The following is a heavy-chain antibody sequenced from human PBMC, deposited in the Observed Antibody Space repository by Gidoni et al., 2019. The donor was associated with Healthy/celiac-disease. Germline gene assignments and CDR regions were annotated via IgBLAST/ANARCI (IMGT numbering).Heavy chain of an antibody. Sequence: EVQLLESGGGLVQHGGSLRLSCAASGFTFSSYAMSWVLQAPGNGLEWVSAISGSVGRTYYADSVKGRFTISRDNSKNTLYLQMNSLRAEDTAVYYCAKSLASAIPLPWFDPWGQGTLVTVSS. V-gene: IGHV3-23*01. CDR1: GFTFSSYA. CDR2: ISGSVGRT. CDR3: AKSLASAIPLPWFDP. J-gene: IGHJ5*02. D-gene: IGHD2-2*01.